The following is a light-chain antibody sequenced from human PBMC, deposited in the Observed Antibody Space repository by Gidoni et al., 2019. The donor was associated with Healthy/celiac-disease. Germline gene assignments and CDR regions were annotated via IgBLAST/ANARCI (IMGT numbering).Light chain of an antibody. CDR2: AAS. Sequence: DIQMTQSPSSLSASVGDRVTITCRASQSISSYLNLYQQKPGKAPKPLIYAASSLQSGVPSRFSGSGSGTDFTLTISSLQPEDFGTYYCQQSYSTPWTFGQGTKVEIK. V-gene: IGKV1-39*01. CDR3: QQSYSTPWT. CDR1: QSISSY. J-gene: IGKJ1*01.